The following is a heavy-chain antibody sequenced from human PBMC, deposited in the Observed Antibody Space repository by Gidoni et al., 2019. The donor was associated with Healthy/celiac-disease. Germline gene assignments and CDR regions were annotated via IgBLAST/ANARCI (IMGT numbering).Heavy chain of an antibody. CDR2: TYDRSKWYN. V-gene: IGHV6-1*01. CDR3: ARTSGWDLEWLLYYYGMDV. D-gene: IGHD3-3*01. Sequence: QVQLQQSGPGLVKPSQTLSLTCALSGDSVPSNSPAWNWIRQSPSRGLEWRGRTYDRSKWYNDYAVSVKSRITINPDTSKNQFSLQLNSVTPEDTAVYYCARTSGWDLEWLLYYYGMDVWGKGTTVTVSS. CDR1: GDSVPSNSPA. J-gene: IGHJ6*04.